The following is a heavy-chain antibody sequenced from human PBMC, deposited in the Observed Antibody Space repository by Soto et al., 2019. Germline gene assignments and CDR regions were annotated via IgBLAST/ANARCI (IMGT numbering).Heavy chain of an antibody. CDR2: IWYDGSNK. CDR1: GFTFSSYG. J-gene: IGHJ3*02. V-gene: IGHV3-33*01. CDR3: ARDLTMIVVVNDAFDI. D-gene: IGHD3-22*01. Sequence: GGSLRLSCAASGFTFSSYGMHWVRQAPGKGLEWVAVIWYDGSNKYYADSVKGRFTISRDNSKNTLYLQMNSLRAEDTAVYYCARDLTMIVVVNDAFDIWGQGTMVTVSS.